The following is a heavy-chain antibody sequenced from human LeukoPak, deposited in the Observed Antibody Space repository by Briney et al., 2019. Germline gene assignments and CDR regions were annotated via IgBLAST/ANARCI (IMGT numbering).Heavy chain of an antibody. Sequence: SETLSLTCAVYGGSFSGYYWSWIRQPPGKGLEWIGEINHSGSTNYNPSLKSRVTISVDTSKNQFSLKLSSVTAADTAVYYCARMGFRGLSSPYGMDVWGQGTTVTVSS. D-gene: IGHD3-10*01. CDR2: INHSGST. J-gene: IGHJ6*02. CDR1: GGSFSGYY. V-gene: IGHV4-34*01. CDR3: ARMGFRGLSSPYGMDV.